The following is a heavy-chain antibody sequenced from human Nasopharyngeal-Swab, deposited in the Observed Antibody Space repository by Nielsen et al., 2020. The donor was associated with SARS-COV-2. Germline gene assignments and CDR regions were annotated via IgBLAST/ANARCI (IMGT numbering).Heavy chain of an antibody. D-gene: IGHD5-18*01. V-gene: IGHV1-2*06. CDR2: INPNSGDT. Sequence: ASVKVSCKASGYTFTDYYMHWVRQAPGQGLEWMGRINPNSGDTNYAQKFQGRVTMTRNTSISTAYMELSSLRSEDTAVYYCARGYSYGLAYWGQGTLVTVSP. CDR3: ARGYSYGLAY. J-gene: IGHJ4*02. CDR1: GYTFTDYY.